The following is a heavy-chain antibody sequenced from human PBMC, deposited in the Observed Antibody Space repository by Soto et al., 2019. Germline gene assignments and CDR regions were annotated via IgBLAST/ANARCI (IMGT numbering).Heavy chain of an antibody. Sequence: PSETLSLTCAVYGGSFSGYYWSWIRQPPGKGLEWIGEINHSGSTNYNPSLKSRVTISVDTSKNQFSLKLSSVTAADTAVYYCARYYDFWSGYYGMDVWGQGTTVTVSS. CDR1: GGSFSGYY. CDR3: ARYYDFWSGYYGMDV. D-gene: IGHD3-3*01. V-gene: IGHV4-34*01. J-gene: IGHJ6*02. CDR2: INHSGST.